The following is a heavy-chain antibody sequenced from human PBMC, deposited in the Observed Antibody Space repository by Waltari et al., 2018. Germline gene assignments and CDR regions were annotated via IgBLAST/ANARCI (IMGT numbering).Heavy chain of an antibody. D-gene: IGHD6-13*01. J-gene: IGHJ4*02. V-gene: IGHV1-18*01. CDR3: ARVSIAASGDFYFDY. Sequence: QVQLVQSGAEVRKPGASVKVSCKASRYTFTSRGIAWVRQAPGQGLEWMGWRNTYKGNTGYAQELQDRVTISTDTSTSTAYMDLRSLRSGDTAMYFCARVSIAASGDFYFDYWGQGTLVTVSS. CDR2: RNTYKGNT. CDR1: RYTFTSRG.